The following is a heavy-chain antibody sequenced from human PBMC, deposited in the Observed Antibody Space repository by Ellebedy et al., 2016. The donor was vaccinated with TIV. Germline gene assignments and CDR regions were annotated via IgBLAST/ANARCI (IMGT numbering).Heavy chain of an antibody. CDR3: ASVPSAGADF. CDR2: INSNNGNT. J-gene: IGHJ4*02. V-gene: IGHV1-18*04. D-gene: IGHD4-17*01. Sequence: ASVKVSCKASGYTFTGYYMHWVRQAPGQGLEWMGWINSNNGNTNYAQKLQGRVTMTTDTSTSTAYLELRSLRSDDTAVYYCASVPSAGADFWGQGTLVTVSS. CDR1: GYTFTGYY.